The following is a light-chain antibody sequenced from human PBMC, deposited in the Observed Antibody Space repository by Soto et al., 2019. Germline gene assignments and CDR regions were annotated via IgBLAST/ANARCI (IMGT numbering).Light chain of an antibody. CDR1: QAISNS. J-gene: IGKJ2*01. V-gene: IGKV1-16*02. CDR3: QQYNSYQYT. CDR2: AAS. Sequence: DIQMTQSPSSLSASVGDRVTITCRASQAISNSLAWLQQKPGKAPKSLMYAASRLQSGVPAKFSGSGSGTDFTLTINSLQHEDFELYYCQQYNSYQYTFGQGTKVEIK.